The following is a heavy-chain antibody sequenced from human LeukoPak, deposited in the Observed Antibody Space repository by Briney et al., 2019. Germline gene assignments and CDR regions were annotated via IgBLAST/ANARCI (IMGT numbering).Heavy chain of an antibody. V-gene: IGHV3-21*04. D-gene: IGHD5/OR15-5a*01. Sequence: GGSLRLSCAASGFTFSSYSMNWVRQAPGKGLEWVSSISSSSSYIYYADSVKGRFTISRDNAKNSLYLQMNSLRAEDTAVYYCASGRPLSTPYTNWGQGTLVTVSS. CDR1: GFTFSSYS. CDR3: ASGRPLSTPYTN. J-gene: IGHJ4*02. CDR2: ISSSSSYI.